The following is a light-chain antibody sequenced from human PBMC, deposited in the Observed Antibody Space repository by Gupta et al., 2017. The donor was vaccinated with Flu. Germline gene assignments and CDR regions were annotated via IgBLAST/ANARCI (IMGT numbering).Light chain of an antibody. V-gene: IGLV1-40*01. CDR1: SSSIGAGYD. CDR2: DNN. J-gene: IGLJ2*01. Sequence: VTITSAGSSSSIGAGYDIHWYQHLPGTAPNLLLYDNNNRPAGVPARFSGSKTATSASLTTIGLQTEDEADYYCQSQESSRTGSVFGGGTKLTVL. CDR3: QSQESSRTGSV.